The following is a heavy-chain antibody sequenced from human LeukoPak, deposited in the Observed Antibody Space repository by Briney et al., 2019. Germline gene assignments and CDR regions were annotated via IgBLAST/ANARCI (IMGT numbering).Heavy chain of an antibody. J-gene: IGHJ6*02. CDR1: GFTFRRYT. CDR2: IGSDNTTI. Sequence: GGSLRLSCTASGFTFRRYTLNWVRQAPGKGLEWISYIGSDNTTIDYADSVKGRFTISRDNAKNSLYLHMSSLRADDTAVYYCARDFGPTGWFGESYGMDVWGQGTTVTVSS. D-gene: IGHD3-10*01. V-gene: IGHV3-48*01. CDR3: ARDFGPTGWFGESYGMDV.